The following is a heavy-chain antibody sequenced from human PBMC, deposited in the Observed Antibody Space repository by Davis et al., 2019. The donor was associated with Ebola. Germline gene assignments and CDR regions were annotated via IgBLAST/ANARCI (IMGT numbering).Heavy chain of an antibody. CDR2: ISGSGGST. V-gene: IGHV3-23*01. D-gene: IGHD3-10*01. Sequence: GESLKISCAASGFTFSSYAMSWVRQAPGKGLEWVSAISGSGGSTYYADSVKGRFTISRDNSKNTLYLQMNSLRAEDTAVYYCARDLDGSGSYEMSGDVWGQGTTVTVSS. CDR3: ARDLDGSGSYEMSGDV. CDR1: GFTFSSYA. J-gene: IGHJ6*02.